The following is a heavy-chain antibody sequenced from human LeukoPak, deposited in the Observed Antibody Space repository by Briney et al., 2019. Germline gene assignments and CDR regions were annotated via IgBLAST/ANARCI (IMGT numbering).Heavy chain of an antibody. D-gene: IGHD6-6*01. CDR2: ISWNSGSI. J-gene: IGHJ4*02. CDR1: GFTFDDYA. V-gene: IGHV3-9*01. Sequence: PGGSLRLSCAASGFTFDDYAMHWVRQAPGKGLEWVSGISWNSGSIGYADSVKGRFTISRVNAKNSLYLQMNSLRAEDTALYYCAKAGQLVGGFDYWGQGTLVTVSS. CDR3: AKAGQLVGGFDY.